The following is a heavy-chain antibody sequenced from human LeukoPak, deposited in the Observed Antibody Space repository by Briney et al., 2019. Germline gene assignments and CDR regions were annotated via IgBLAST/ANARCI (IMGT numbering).Heavy chain of an antibody. J-gene: IGHJ3*01. CDR2: ITGSGGGT. Sequence: GGSLRLSCAVSGFMFSGYAMIWVRQAPDKGLEWVAAITGSGGGTYYGDSAKGRFTISRDNSKNTLYLQMNSLRAEDTAVYYCAKDPNGDYIGAFDFWGQGTMVTVSS. D-gene: IGHD4-17*01. V-gene: IGHV3-23*01. CDR1: GFMFSGYA. CDR3: AKDPNGDYIGAFDF.